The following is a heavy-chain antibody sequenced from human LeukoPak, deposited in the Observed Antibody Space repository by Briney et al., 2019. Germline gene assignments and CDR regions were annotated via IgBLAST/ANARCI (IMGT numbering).Heavy chain of an antibody. CDR2: IYYSGST. V-gene: IGHV4-61*08. D-gene: IGHD3-10*01. J-gene: IGHJ1*01. Sequence: SETLSLTCTVSGGSISSGGYYWSWIRQPPGKGLEWIGYIYYSGSTNYNPSLKSRVTISVDTSKNQFSLKLSSVTAADTAVYYCARDRGYGSGSYYFQHWGQGTLVTVSS. CDR3: ARDRGYGSGSYYFQH. CDR1: GGSISSGGYY.